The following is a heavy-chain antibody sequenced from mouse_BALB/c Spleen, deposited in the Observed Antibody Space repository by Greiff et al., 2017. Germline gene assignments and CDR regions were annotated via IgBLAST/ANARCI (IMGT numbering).Heavy chain of an antibody. J-gene: IGHJ4*01. D-gene: IGHD1-1*01. CDR1: GYAFSSSW. CDR3: ARSYSDYAMDY. Sequence: VQLPQSGPELVKPGASVKISCKASGYAFSSSWMNWVKQRPGQGLEWIGRIYPGDGDTNYNGKFKGKATLTADKSSSTAYMQLSSLTSVDSAVYFCARSYSDYAMDYWGQGTSVTVSS. V-gene: IGHV1-82*01. CDR2: IYPGDGDT.